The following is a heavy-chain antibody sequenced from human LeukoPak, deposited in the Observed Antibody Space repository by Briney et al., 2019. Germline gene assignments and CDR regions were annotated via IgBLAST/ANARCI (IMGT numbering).Heavy chain of an antibody. D-gene: IGHD3-22*01. CDR2: IYYSGST. V-gene: IGHV4-30-4*01. CDR3: ASSYDSSGFYGVAAFDI. Sequence: SETLSLTCTVSGGPISSGDYYWSWIRQPPGKGLEWIGYIYYSGSTYYNPSLKSRVTIPVDTSKNQFSLKLSSVTAADTAVYYCASSYDSSGFYGVAAFDIWGQGTMVTVSS. J-gene: IGHJ3*02. CDR1: GGPISSGDYY.